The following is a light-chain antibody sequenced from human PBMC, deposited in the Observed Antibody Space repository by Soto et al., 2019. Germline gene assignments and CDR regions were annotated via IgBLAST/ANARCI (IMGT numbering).Light chain of an antibody. CDR2: GAS. CDR1: QSVSSSY. J-gene: IGKJ4*01. CDR3: QQYGSSPLT. Sequence: ENVLTQSPGTLSSSPWERATLSCRASQSVSSSYLAWYQQKPGQAPRLLIYGASSRATGIPDRFSGSGSGTDFTLTISRLEPEDFAVYYCQQYGSSPLTFGGGTKVVI. V-gene: IGKV3-20*01.